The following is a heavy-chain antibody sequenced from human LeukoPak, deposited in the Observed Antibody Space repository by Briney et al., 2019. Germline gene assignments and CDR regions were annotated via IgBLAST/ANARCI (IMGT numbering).Heavy chain of an antibody. Sequence: ESSETLSLTCAVYGGSFSGYYWSWIRQPPGKGLEWIGEINHSGSTNYNPSLKSRVTISVDTSKNQFSLKLSSVTAADTAVYYCARFPVVMLRGVHLTKFYFDYWGQGALVTVSS. CDR1: GGSFSGYY. J-gene: IGHJ4*02. D-gene: IGHD3-10*01. CDR2: INHSGST. V-gene: IGHV4-34*01. CDR3: ARFPVVMLRGVHLTKFYFDY.